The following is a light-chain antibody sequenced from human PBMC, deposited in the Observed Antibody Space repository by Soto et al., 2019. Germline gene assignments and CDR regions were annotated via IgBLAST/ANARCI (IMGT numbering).Light chain of an antibody. J-gene: IGLJ1*01. V-gene: IGLV2-14*01. CDR2: EVS. Sequence: QSALTQPASVSASPGQSITISCTGTSSDVGGYNYVSWFQQHPGKAPKLMIYEVSNRPSGVSNRFSGSKSDNTASLTISGLQAEDEADYYCSSYTSTNTPYAFGTGTKVTVL. CDR1: SSDVGGYNY. CDR3: SSYTSTNTPYA.